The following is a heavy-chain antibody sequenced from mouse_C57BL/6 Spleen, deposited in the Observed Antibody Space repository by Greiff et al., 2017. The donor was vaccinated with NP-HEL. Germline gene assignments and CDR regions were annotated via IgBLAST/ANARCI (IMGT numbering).Heavy chain of an antibody. J-gene: IGHJ1*03. Sequence: VKVVESDAELVKPGASVKISCKVSGYTFTDHTIHWMKQRPEQGLEWIGYIYPRDGSTKYNEKFKGKATLTADKSSSTAYMQLNSLTSEDSEVYFCENYYGSSYWYFDVWGTGTTVTVSS. CDR2: IYPRDGST. CDR1: GYTFTDHT. D-gene: IGHD1-1*01. V-gene: IGHV1-78*01. CDR3: ENYYGSSYWYFDV.